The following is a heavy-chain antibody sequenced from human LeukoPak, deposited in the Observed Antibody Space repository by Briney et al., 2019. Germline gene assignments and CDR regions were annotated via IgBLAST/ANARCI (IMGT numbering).Heavy chain of an antibody. J-gene: IGHJ4*02. CDR2: ISSSSSYI. D-gene: IGHD1-26*01. V-gene: IGHV3-21*01. Sequence: PGGSLRLSCAASGFTFSSYSMNWVRQAPGKGLEWVSSISSSSSYIYYADSVKGRFTIPRDNAKNSLYLQMNSLRAEDTAVYYCARDVSSGSSKTFDYWGQGTLVTVSS. CDR1: GFTFSSYS. CDR3: ARDVSSGSSKTFDY.